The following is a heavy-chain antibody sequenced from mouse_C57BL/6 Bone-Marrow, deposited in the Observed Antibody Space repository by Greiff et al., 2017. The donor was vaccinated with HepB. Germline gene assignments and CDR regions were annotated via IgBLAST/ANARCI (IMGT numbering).Heavy chain of an antibody. CDR2: IYPGNSDT. CDR1: GYTFTSYW. J-gene: IGHJ4*01. V-gene: IGHV1-5*01. Sequence: EVQGVESGTVLARPGASVKMSCKTSGYTFTSYWMHWVKQRPGQGLEWIGAIYPGNSDTSYNQKFKGKAKLTAVTSASTAYMELSSLTNEDSAVYYCTRRDGYSYAMDYWGQGTSVTVSS. CDR3: TRRDGYSYAMDY. D-gene: IGHD2-3*01.